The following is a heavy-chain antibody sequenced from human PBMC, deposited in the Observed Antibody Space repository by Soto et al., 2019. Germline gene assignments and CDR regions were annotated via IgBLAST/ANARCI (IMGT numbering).Heavy chain of an antibody. CDR3: AGVSIEGYSYDNINFYRDFDY. J-gene: IGHJ4*01. Sequence: GSLRLSCVASGFTFSTYCMSWVRQAPGKGLEWVANIKRDGSEKNYVDSVKGRFTIYRDNAKDSLFLQMNSLRAEDTAVYYCAGVSIEGYSYDNINFYRDFDYWGQGILVTVSS. CDR2: IKRDGSEK. CDR1: GFTFSTYC. V-gene: IGHV3-7*03. D-gene: IGHD3-22*01.